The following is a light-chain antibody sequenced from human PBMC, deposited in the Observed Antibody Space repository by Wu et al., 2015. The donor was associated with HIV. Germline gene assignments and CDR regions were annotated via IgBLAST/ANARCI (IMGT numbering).Light chain of an antibody. CDR1: QDIRGY. Sequence: ASVGDRVTITCRASQDIRGYLAWYQQKPGKAPNLLIYGASTLQTGVPSRFSGSGSETDFTLTISSLQPEDFATYYCQQLSTYPRTFGQGTRLDIK. V-gene: IGKV1-9*01. J-gene: IGKJ5*01. CDR2: GAS. CDR3: QQLSTYPRT.